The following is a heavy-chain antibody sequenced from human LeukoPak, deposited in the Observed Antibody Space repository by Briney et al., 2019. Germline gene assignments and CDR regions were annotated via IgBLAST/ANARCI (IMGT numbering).Heavy chain of an antibody. J-gene: IGHJ6*03. D-gene: IGHD2-15*01. Sequence: ASVKVSCKASGGTFSSYAISWVRQAPGQGLEWMGGIIPIFGTANYAQKFQGRVTITADKSTSTAYMELSRLRSDDTAVYYCARAGRKSRGVDIVRKKETGYYYYMDVWGKGTTVTVSS. CDR2: IIPIFGTA. CDR1: GGTFSSYA. V-gene: IGHV1-69*06. CDR3: ARAGRKSRGVDIVRKKETGYYYYMDV.